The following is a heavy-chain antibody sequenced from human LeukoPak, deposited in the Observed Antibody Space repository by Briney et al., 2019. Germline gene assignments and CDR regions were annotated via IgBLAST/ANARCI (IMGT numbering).Heavy chain of an antibody. CDR2: ISGSDDGT. J-gene: IGHJ4*02. CDR1: GFAFSSFA. D-gene: IGHD2-15*01. Sequence: GGSLRLSCAASGFAFSSFAMSWVRQAPGKGLEWVSAISGSDDGTYYADSVKGRFTISRDNSRNTLYLQMNTLRAEDTAVYFCAKSPVSSCRGSFCYPFDYWGQGNLVTVSS. CDR3: AKSPVSSCRGSFCYPFDY. V-gene: IGHV3-23*01.